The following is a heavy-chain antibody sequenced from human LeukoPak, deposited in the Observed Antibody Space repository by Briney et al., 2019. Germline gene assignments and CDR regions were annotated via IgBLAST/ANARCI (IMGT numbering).Heavy chain of an antibody. CDR2: IYSGGST. CDR1: GFTVSSNY. J-gene: IGHJ4*02. V-gene: IGHV3-53*04. CDR3: ARQVELRWVDC. Sequence: PGGSLRLSCAASGFTVSSNYMSCVRQAPGKGLEWDSVIYSGGSTYYADSVKGRFTISRHNSKNSLYLQMNSLRGEDTAVYYCARQVELRWVDCWGEGALVTVSS. D-gene: IGHD1-7*01.